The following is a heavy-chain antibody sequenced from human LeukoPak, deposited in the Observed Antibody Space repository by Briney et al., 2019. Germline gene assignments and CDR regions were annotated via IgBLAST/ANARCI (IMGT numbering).Heavy chain of an antibody. CDR1: GGSFSGYY. CDR3: ARVTQQLLDY. Sequence: SETLSLTCAVYGGSFSGYYWSWIRQPPGKGLEWIGEINHSGSTNYNPSLKSRVTISVDTSKNQFSLKLSSVTAADTAVYYCARVTQQLLDYWGQGTLVTVSS. J-gene: IGHJ4*02. V-gene: IGHV4-34*01. CDR2: INHSGST. D-gene: IGHD6-13*01.